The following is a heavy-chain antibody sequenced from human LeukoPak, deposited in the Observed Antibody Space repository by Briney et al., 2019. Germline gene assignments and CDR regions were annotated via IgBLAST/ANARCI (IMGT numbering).Heavy chain of an antibody. CDR1: GFTFSDYY. Sequence: LRLSCAASGFTFSDYYMSWIRQPPGKGLEWVGYIYYSGSTYYNPSLKSRVTISVDTSKNQFSLKLSSVTAADTAVYYCARASLRLWAPFDIWGQGTMVTVSS. D-gene: IGHD1-26*01. CDR2: IYYSGST. J-gene: IGHJ3*02. V-gene: IGHV4-30-4*08. CDR3: ARASLRLWAPFDI.